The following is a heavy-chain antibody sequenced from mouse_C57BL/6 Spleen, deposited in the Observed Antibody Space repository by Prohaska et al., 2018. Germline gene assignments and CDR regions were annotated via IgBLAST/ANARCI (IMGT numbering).Heavy chain of an antibody. V-gene: IGHV1-50*01. CDR1: GYTFTSYW. CDR2: IDPSDSYT. J-gene: IGHJ2*01. CDR3: ARGPFDC. Sequence: QVQLQQPGAELVKPGASVKLSCKASGYTFTSYWMQWVKQRPGQGLEWIGEIDPSDSYTNYNQKFKGKATLTVDTSSGTAYMQLSSLTSEDSAVYYCARGPFDCWGQGTTLTVSS.